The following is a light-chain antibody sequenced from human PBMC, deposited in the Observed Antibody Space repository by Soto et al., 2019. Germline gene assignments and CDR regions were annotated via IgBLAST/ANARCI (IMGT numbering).Light chain of an antibody. CDR3: QQYNIYWT. J-gene: IGKJ1*01. CDR1: QSISTW. CDR2: DAS. V-gene: IGKV1-5*01. Sequence: DIQMTQSPSTLSASVGDRVTITCRASQSISTWLAWYQQKPGKAPELLIYDASSLGSGVPSRFSGSGSGTEFTLTISSLQPDDFATYYCQQYNIYWTFGQGTKVEIK.